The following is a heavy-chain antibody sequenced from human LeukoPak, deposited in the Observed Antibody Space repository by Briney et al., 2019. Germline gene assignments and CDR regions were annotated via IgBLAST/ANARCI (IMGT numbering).Heavy chain of an antibody. D-gene: IGHD3-22*01. Sequence: PSETLSLTCTVSGGSISSSSYYWGWIRQPPGKGLEWIGYIYYSGSTNYNPSLKSRVTISVDTSKNQFSLKLSSVTAADTAVYYCARLEGNYYDSSGYAIYWGQGTLVTVSS. CDR1: GGSISSSSYY. CDR2: IYYSGST. J-gene: IGHJ4*02. V-gene: IGHV4-61*05. CDR3: ARLEGNYYDSSGYAIY.